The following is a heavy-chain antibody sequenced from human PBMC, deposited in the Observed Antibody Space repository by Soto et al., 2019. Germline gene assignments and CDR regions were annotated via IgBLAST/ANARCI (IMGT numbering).Heavy chain of an antibody. Sequence: SVKVSCKASGGTFSSYAISWVRQAPGQGLEWMGGIIPIFGTANYAQKFQGRVTITADESTSTAYMELSSLRSEDTAVYYCARDCSGGSCYRSWFDPWGQGTLVTVSS. CDR2: IIPIFGTA. D-gene: IGHD2-15*01. CDR1: GGTFSSYA. CDR3: ARDCSGGSCYRSWFDP. J-gene: IGHJ5*02. V-gene: IGHV1-69*13.